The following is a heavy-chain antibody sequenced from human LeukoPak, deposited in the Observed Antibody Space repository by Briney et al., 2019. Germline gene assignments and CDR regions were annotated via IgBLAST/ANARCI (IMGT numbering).Heavy chain of an antibody. Sequence: PGGSLRLSCAASGFAFSSYGMHWVRQAPGKGLEWVAVISCDGSNKYYADSVKGRFTISRDNSKNTLYLQMNSLRAEDTAVYYCAKGYYLDYYYYGMDVWGQGTTVTVSS. CDR3: AKGYYLDYYYYGMDV. V-gene: IGHV3-30*18. D-gene: IGHD1-26*01. CDR1: GFAFSSYG. J-gene: IGHJ6*02. CDR2: ISCDGSNK.